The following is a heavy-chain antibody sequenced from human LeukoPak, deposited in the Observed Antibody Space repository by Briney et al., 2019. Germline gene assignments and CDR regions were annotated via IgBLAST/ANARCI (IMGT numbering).Heavy chain of an antibody. CDR1: GFTFSSYW. CDR3: AKEKWQLQGAVFDY. J-gene: IGHJ4*02. Sequence: GGSLRLSCAASGFTFSSYWMSWVRQAPGKGLEWVAFIRYDGSNKYYADSVKGRFTISRDNSKSTLYLQMNSLKSEDTAVYYCAKEKWQLQGAVFDYWGQGTLVTVSS. V-gene: IGHV3-30*02. D-gene: IGHD1-26*01. CDR2: IRYDGSNK.